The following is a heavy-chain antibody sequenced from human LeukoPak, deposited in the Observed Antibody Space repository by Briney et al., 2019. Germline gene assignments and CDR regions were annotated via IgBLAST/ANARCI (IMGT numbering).Heavy chain of an antibody. V-gene: IGHV1-46*01. J-gene: IGHJ5*02. D-gene: IGHD6-13*01. CDR3: ARSAYSSPRGGFDP. CDR2: INPSGGST. Sequence: ASVKVSCKASGGTFSSYAISWVRQAPGQGLEWMGIINPSGGSTGYAQKFQGRVTMTRDMSTSTVYMELSSLRSEDTAVYYCARSAYSSPRGGFDPWGQGTLVTVAS. CDR1: GGTFSSYA.